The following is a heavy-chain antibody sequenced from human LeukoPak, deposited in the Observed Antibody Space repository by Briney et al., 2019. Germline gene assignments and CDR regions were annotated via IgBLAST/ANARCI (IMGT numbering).Heavy chain of an antibody. D-gene: IGHD4-17*01. V-gene: IGHV3-48*01. CDR2: ISSSSSTK. J-gene: IGHJ4*02. Sequence: GGSLRLSCAASGFIFSGYSLNWVRQAPGKGLEWVSYISSSSSTKHYADSVKVRFTISRDNAKNSLYLQMNSLRAEDTAVYYCVRDDGASYWGQGTLVTVSS. CDR3: VRDDGASY. CDR1: GFIFSGYS.